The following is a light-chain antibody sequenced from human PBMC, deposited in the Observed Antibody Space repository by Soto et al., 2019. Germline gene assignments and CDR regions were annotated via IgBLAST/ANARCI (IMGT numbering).Light chain of an antibody. J-gene: IGKJ3*01. CDR2: AAS. V-gene: IGKV3-15*01. CDR1: QSVSGN. CDR3: QQYATWPPIT. Sequence: EIVMTQSPATLSVSPGERATLSCRASQSVSGNLAWYQQKPGQAPRLLIYAASTRATGIPARFSRSGSGTESYLTLSSLHSENIAVYYSQQYATWPPITFGRGTKVAIK.